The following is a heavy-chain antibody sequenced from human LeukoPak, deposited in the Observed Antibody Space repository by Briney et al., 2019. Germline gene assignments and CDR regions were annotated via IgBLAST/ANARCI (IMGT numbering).Heavy chain of an antibody. CDR1: GXTFSSYG. V-gene: IGHV3-30*18. CDR2: LSYDGSNK. J-gene: IGHJ5*02. D-gene: IGHD2-15*01. Sequence: PGRSPRLSCAASGXTFSSYGMHWVRQAPGKGLEWVAVLSYDGSNKYYADSVKGRFTISRDNSKNTLYLQMNSLRAEDTAVYYCAKEWCSGGSCYNWFDPWGQGTLVTVSS. CDR3: AKEWCSGGSCYNWFDP.